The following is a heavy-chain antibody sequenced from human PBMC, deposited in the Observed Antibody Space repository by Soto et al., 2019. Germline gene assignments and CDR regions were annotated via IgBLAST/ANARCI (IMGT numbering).Heavy chain of an antibody. V-gene: IGHV3-23*01. CDR2: ISGSGGST. CDR1: GFTFSSYA. J-gene: IGHJ4*02. Sequence: LRLSCAASGFTFSSYAMTWVRQAPGKGLECVSVISGSGGSTHYADSVKGRSTIARDNSKNTLYLQVNSLRAEDTAVYYCAKEAHLSRYTPDYWGPGPQLTVS. D-gene: IGHD3-16*02. CDR3: AKEAHLSRYTPDY.